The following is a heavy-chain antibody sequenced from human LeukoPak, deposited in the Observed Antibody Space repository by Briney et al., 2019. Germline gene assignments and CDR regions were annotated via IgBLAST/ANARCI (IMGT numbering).Heavy chain of an antibody. CDR2: MNPNSGNT. V-gene: IGHV1-8*01. D-gene: IGHD2-2*01. CDR3: ARGVRIVVVPAAQYYFDY. Sequence: ASVKVSCKASGYTFTSYDINWVRQATGQGLEWMGWMNPNSGNTGYAQKLQGRVTMTRNTSINTAYMELSSLRSEDTAVYYCARGVRIVVVPAAQYYFDYWGQGTLVTVSS. CDR1: GYTFTSYD. J-gene: IGHJ4*02.